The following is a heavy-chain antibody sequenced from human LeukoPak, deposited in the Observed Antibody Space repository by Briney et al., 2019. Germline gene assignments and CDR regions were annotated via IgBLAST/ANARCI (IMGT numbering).Heavy chain of an antibody. CDR3: ASGGTCSGGSCHTPDYYYGMDV. Sequence: ASVKVSCKASGYTFTSYGISWVRQAPGQGLEWMGWISAYNGNTNYAQKLQGRVTMTTDTSTSTAYMELRSLRSDDTAVYYCASGGTCSGGSCHTPDYYYGMDVWGQGTLVTVSS. D-gene: IGHD2-15*01. CDR1: GYTFTSYG. J-gene: IGHJ6*02. V-gene: IGHV1-18*01. CDR2: ISAYNGNT.